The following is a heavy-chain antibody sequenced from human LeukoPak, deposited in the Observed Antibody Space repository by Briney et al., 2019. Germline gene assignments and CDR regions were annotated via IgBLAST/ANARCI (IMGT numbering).Heavy chain of an antibody. CDR2: IYSSGST. Sequence: SETLSLTCSVSGGSISNYFWTWIRQPPGKGLEWIGYIYSSGSTYYNPSLKSRVTISVDTSKNRFALKLSTVTAADTAVYYCARRPTGDPKFDYWGQGTLVTVSS. J-gene: IGHJ4*02. D-gene: IGHD7-27*01. CDR1: GGSISNYF. V-gene: IGHV4-59*08. CDR3: ARRPTGDPKFDY.